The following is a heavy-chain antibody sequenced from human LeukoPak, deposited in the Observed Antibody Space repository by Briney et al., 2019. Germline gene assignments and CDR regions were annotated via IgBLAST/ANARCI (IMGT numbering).Heavy chain of an antibody. J-gene: IGHJ3*02. CDR1: GFTFSSYW. CDR3: VRDGGSYRSHDAFDI. Sequence: GGSLRLSCAASGFTFSSYWMHWVRQAPGKGLVWVSRINSDGSSTSYADSVKGRSTISRDNAKNTLYLQMNSLRAEDTAVYYCVRDGGSYRSHDAFDIWGQGTMVTVSS. V-gene: IGHV3-74*01. D-gene: IGHD3-16*02. CDR2: INSDGSST.